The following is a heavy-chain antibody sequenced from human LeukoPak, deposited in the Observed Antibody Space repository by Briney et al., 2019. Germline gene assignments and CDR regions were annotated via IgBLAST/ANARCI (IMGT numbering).Heavy chain of an antibody. J-gene: IGHJ1*01. CDR2: ISSSSSYI. CDR1: GFTFSSYS. V-gene: IGHV3-21*01. CDR3: ASPLSADEEYFQH. Sequence: GGSLRLSCAASGFTFSSYSMNWVRQAPGKGLEWVSSISSSSSYIYYADSVKGRFTISRDNAKNSLYLQMNSLRAEDTAVYYCASPLSADEEYFQHWGQGTLVTVSS.